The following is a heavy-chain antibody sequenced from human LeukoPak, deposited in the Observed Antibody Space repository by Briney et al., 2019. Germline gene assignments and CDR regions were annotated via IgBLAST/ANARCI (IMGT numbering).Heavy chain of an antibody. Sequence: SGTLSLTCGVSGGSVINTNWWTWVRQPPGKGLEWIGRIYPTGHTHYNPSLKSRVTMSVDTSKNQFSLKMTSVTAADTAVYYCARITDPDYRSGWSGADYWGRGTQVTVSA. CDR2: IYPTGHT. J-gene: IGHJ4*02. V-gene: IGHV4-4*02. CDR3: ARITDPDYRSGWSGADY. D-gene: IGHD6-19*01. CDR1: GGSVINTNW.